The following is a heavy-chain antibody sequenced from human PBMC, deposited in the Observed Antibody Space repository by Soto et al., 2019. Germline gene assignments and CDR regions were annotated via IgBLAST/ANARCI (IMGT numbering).Heavy chain of an antibody. CDR2: ISYDGSNK. CDR3: AKILQLGDYAYYYYGMDV. J-gene: IGHJ6*02. Sequence: GGSLRLSCAASGCTFSSYGMHWVSQAPGKGLEWVAVISYDGSNKYYADSVKGRFTISRDNSKNTLYLQMNSLRAEDTAVYYCAKILQLGDYAYYYYGMDVWGQGATVTVSS. V-gene: IGHV3-30*18. CDR1: GCTFSSYG. D-gene: IGHD4-17*01.